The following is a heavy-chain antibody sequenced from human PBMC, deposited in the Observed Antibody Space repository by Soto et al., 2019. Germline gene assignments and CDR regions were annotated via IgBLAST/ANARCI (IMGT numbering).Heavy chain of an antibody. V-gene: IGHV3-23*01. CDR2: ISGSGGGT. Sequence: EVQLLESGGGLVQPGGSLRLSCAASGFTFSNCAMRWVRQAPGKGLEWVSGISGSGGGTFYADSVKGRFAISRDNSKNTLNLQMNSLRVEDTAVYYCAKEYCSSTSCYGGFGYWGQGTLVTVSS. D-gene: IGHD2-2*01. J-gene: IGHJ4*02. CDR1: GFTFSNCA. CDR3: AKEYCSSTSCYGGFGY.